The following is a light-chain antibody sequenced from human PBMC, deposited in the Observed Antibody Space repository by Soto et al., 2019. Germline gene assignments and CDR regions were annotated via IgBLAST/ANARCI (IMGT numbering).Light chain of an antibody. Sequence: EIVLTQSPATLSLSPGERATLSCRASQSVSSSLVWYQQKPGQAPRLLIYDASNRATGIPARFSGSGSGTEFTLTISSLQSEDFAVYYCQQYHNWPPITFGQGTRLEIK. J-gene: IGKJ5*01. CDR3: QQYHNWPPIT. V-gene: IGKV3-11*01. CDR1: QSVSSS. CDR2: DAS.